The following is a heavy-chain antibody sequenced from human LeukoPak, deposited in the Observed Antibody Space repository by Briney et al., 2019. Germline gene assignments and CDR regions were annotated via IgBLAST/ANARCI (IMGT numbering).Heavy chain of an antibody. V-gene: IGHV3-33*01. CDR3: ARDRLEAVTDDDYFDY. CDR2: IWYDGSNR. J-gene: IGHJ4*02. Sequence: GGSLRLSCAASGFTFTNHGRHWVRQAPGKGPEGVALIWYDGSNRYYGDSVKGRFTISRDNSKNTVYLQMNSLRAEDTGVYYCARDRLEAVTDDDYFDYWGQGTLVTVSS. CDR1: GFTFTNHG. D-gene: IGHD2-21*02.